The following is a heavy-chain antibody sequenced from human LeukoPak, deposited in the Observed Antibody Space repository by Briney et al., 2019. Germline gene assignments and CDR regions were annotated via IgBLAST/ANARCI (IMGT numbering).Heavy chain of an antibody. D-gene: IGHD2/OR15-2a*01. Sequence: GGPLSPPGPAPGFPFDDLPMPGFRQRPGKGREWVSLITWDGGSAFYADSVKGRFTISRDNSKNSLYVQMNSLRTEDTALYYCATERQKYFEYWGQGTLVTVSS. J-gene: IGHJ4*02. CDR1: GFPFDDLP. CDR2: ITWDGGSA. CDR3: ATERQKYFEY. V-gene: IGHV3-43*01.